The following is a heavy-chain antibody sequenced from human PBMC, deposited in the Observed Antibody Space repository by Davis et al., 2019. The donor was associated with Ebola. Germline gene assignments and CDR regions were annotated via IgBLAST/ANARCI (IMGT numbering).Heavy chain of an antibody. CDR2: INHSGST. Sequence: MPGGLLRPPFHAHGASFRGYHWSWTRQLPGKGLEWFGEINHSGSTNYNPSLKSRVTISVDTSKNQFSLKLSSVTAADTAVYYCARGRDFWKNWGQGTLVTVSS. CDR1: GASFRGYH. J-gene: IGHJ4*02. D-gene: IGHD3-3*01. CDR3: ARGRDFWKN. V-gene: IGHV4-34*01.